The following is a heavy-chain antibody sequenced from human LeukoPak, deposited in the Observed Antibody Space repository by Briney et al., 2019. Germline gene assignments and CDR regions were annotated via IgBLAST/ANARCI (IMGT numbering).Heavy chain of an antibody. Sequence: GASVKVSCKDSGYTFTSYDINWVRQATGQGLEWMGWMNPNSGNTGYAQKFQGRVTMTRNTSISTAYMELSSLRSEDTAVYYCARGRFLETNWFDPWGQGTLVTVSS. CDR1: GYTFTSYD. J-gene: IGHJ5*02. CDR3: ARGRFLETNWFDP. D-gene: IGHD3-3*01. CDR2: MNPNSGNT. V-gene: IGHV1-8*01.